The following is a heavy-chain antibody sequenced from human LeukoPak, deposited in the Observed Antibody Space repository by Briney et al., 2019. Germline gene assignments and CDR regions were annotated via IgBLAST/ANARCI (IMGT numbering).Heavy chain of an antibody. V-gene: IGHV1-18*01. D-gene: IGHD3-9*01. J-gene: IGHJ5*02. Sequence: ASVKVSCKASGYTFTSYGISWVRQAPGQGLEWMGWISAYNGNTNYAQKLQGRVTMTTDTSTSTAYVELRSLRSDDTAVYYCARDLYYDILTGYYNRNWFDPWGQGTLVTVSS. CDR3: ARDLYYDILTGYYNRNWFDP. CDR1: GYTFTSYG. CDR2: ISAYNGNT.